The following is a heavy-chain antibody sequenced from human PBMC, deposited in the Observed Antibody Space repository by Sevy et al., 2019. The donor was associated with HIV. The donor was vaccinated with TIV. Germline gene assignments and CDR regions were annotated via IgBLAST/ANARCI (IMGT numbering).Heavy chain of an antibody. Sequence: SETLSLICTVSGGSISDYYYNWIRQAAGKRLEWIGRVYTSGRTTYNPPLKSRVTMSIDASKNQFSLNLSSVTAADTAVYYCASLDGAWGQGTLVTVSS. J-gene: IGHJ5*02. CDR3: ASLDGA. CDR2: VYTSGRT. CDR1: GGSISDYY. V-gene: IGHV4-4*07. D-gene: IGHD3-10*01.